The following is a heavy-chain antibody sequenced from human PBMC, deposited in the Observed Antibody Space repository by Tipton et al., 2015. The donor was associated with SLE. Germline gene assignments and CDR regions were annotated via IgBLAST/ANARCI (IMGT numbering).Heavy chain of an antibody. CDR3: ARGIRNTAAGADY. Sequence: TLSLTCTVSGGSISSSSYYWGWIRQPPGKGLEWIGEINHSGSTNYNPSLKSRVTISVDTSKNQFSLKLSSVTAADTAVYYCARGIRNTAAGADYWGQGTLVTVSS. V-gene: IGHV4-39*07. CDR1: GGSISSSSYY. D-gene: IGHD6-13*01. CDR2: INHSGST. J-gene: IGHJ4*02.